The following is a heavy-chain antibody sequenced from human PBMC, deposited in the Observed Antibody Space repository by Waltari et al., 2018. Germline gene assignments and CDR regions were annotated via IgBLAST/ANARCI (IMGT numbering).Heavy chain of an antibody. CDR3: ARKGGRGYTYGPFYYDS. CDR2: INGDGSSI. J-gene: IGHJ4*02. D-gene: IGHD5-18*01. Sequence: EVHLVEAGGNIVQPGGSLRPTWAASGFSLSDYWMHWVRQVPGEGLVWVSRINGDGSSIRYSDSVKGRFTISRDNTRNTLYLQMNSLRVEDTAVYYCARKGGRGYTYGPFYYDSWGQGTQVTVSS. V-gene: IGHV3-74*01. CDR1: GFSLSDYW.